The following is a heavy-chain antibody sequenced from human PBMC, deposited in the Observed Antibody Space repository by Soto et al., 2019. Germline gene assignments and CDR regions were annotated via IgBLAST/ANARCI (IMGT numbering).Heavy chain of an antibody. CDR3: AREGISVTTSAYNWFDL. D-gene: IGHD4-4*01. CDR1: VYSFTTYV. CDR2: IHTCNGNT. J-gene: IGHJ5*02. Sequence: QVQLVQSGAEVKKPGASVKVSCKASVYSFTTYVIHWVRQAPGPRLEWMGWIHTCNGNTKFSQNFQGRVTITSDTSATTAYMELSSLRSEATAVYYCAREGISVTTSAYNWFDLWGQGTLVTVSS. V-gene: IGHV1-3*04.